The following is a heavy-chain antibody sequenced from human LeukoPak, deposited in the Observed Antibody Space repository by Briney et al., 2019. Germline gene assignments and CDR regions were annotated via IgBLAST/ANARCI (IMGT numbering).Heavy chain of an antibody. CDR1: GFTFSSYS. Sequence: GGSLRLSCAASGFTFSSYSMNWVRQAPGKGLEWVSYISSSSSTIYYADSVKGRFTISRDNAKNSLYLQMNSLRAEDTAVYYCARDRRLGELSFLWDYWGQGTLVTVSS. J-gene: IGHJ4*02. D-gene: IGHD3-16*02. CDR2: ISSSSSTI. CDR3: ARDRRLGELSFLWDY. V-gene: IGHV3-48*01.